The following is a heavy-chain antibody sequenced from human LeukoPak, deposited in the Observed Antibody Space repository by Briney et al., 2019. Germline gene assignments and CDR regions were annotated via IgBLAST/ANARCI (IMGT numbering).Heavy chain of an antibody. J-gene: IGHJ3*02. Sequence: PSETPSLTCTVSGVSISSSSYYWGWIRQPPGKGLEWIGSIYYSGNTLYNPSLTSRVTISVDTSKNQLSLRLNSVTAADTAVYNCARQLGAYSYPFDIWGQGTKVTVSS. V-gene: IGHV4-39*01. CDR1: GVSISSSSYY. CDR3: ARQLGAYSYPFDI. D-gene: IGHD3-16*01. CDR2: IYYSGNT.